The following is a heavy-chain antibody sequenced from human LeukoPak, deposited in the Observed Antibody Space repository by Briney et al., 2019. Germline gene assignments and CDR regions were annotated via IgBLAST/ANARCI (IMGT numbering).Heavy chain of an antibody. Sequence: GGSLRLSCSASGFTFSAYTMNWVRQAPGKGLEWVAVISYDGSNKYYADSVKGRFTISRDNSKNTLYLQMNSLKTEDTAVYYCTTEKWEQLVYYFDYWGQGTLVTVSS. CDR3: TTEKWEQLVYYFDY. J-gene: IGHJ4*02. V-gene: IGHV3-30-3*01. CDR2: ISYDGSNK. D-gene: IGHD6-6*01. CDR1: GFTFSAYT.